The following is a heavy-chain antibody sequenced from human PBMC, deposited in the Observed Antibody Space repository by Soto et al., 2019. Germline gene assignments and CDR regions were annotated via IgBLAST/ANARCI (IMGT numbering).Heavy chain of an antibody. CDR1: GGSLSNYG. D-gene: IGHD4-17*01. CDR3: ARGDATKIVVTTYYAMDV. CDR2: IIPVFGTA. Sequence: VKVSCKASGGSLSNYGISWVRQAPGQGLEWMGGIIPVFGTANYAQKFQGRVTITADESTNIVYMDVTSLRSEDTAVYYCARGDATKIVVTTYYAMDVWGQGTTVTVSS. J-gene: IGHJ6*02. V-gene: IGHV1-69*13.